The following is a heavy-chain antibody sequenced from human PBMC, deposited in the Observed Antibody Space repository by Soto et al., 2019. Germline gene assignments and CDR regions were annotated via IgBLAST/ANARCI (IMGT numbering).Heavy chain of an antibody. Sequence: SVKVSCKASGGTFSSYAISWVRQAPGQGLEWMGGIIPIFGTANYAQKFQGRVTITADESTSTAYMELSSLRSEDTAVYYCAREASYGGNLDYWGQRTLVTVSS. CDR3: AREASYGGNLDY. J-gene: IGHJ4*02. V-gene: IGHV1-69*13. CDR1: GGTFSSYA. D-gene: IGHD4-17*01. CDR2: IIPIFGTA.